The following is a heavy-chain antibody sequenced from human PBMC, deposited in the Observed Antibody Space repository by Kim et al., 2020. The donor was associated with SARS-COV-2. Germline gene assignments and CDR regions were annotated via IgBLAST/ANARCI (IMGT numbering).Heavy chain of an antibody. V-gene: IGHV3-23*01. D-gene: IGHD2-8*01. Sequence: GSATRGRGGSTYYSDAVKGRFTIFRNNSKNTLYLRMNSLRAEETAVYYCAKLTESVLMVYASAMKVWGQWTTGTVS. CDR2: TRGRGGST. J-gene: IGHJ6*02. CDR3: AKLTESVLMVYASAMKV.